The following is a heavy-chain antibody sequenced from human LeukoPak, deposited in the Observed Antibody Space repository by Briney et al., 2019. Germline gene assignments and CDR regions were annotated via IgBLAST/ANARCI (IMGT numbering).Heavy chain of an antibody. Sequence: PGRSLRLSCAASGFTFSSYGMHWVRQAPGKGLEWVAVISYDGSNKYYADYVKGRFTISRDNSKNSLYLQMNSLRAEDTAVYYCARDRSSGYDDAFDIWGQGTMVTVSS. CDR2: ISYDGSNK. J-gene: IGHJ3*02. CDR3: ARDRSSGYDDAFDI. CDR1: GFTFSSYG. D-gene: IGHD5-12*01. V-gene: IGHV3-30*03.